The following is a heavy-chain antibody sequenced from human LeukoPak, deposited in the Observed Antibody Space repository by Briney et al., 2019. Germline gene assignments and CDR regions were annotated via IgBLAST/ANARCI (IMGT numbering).Heavy chain of an antibody. D-gene: IGHD4-17*01. CDR1: GFTFSNFV. CDR3: ARSRTTVTKDPLDS. Sequence: GGSLRLSCSASGFTFSNFVMHWVRQAPGKGLEWVSAISSRSVYIYSADSVRGRFTISRDDAENSLFLQMNSLRAEDTAVYYCARSRTTVTKDPLDSWGQGTLVTVSS. V-gene: IGHV3-21*01. CDR2: ISSRSVYI. J-gene: IGHJ4*02.